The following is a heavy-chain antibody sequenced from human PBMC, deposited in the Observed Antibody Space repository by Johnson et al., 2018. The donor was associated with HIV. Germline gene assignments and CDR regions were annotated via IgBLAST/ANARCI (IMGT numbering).Heavy chain of an antibody. CDR3: ARDRYAYGDYVSAAFDI. J-gene: IGHJ3*02. Sequence: VQLVESGGGVVQPGRSLRLSCAASGFTVSSNYMSWVRQAPGKGLEWVSVIYSGGSTYYADSVKGRFTLSRDNSKNTLYLQMNSLRAEDTAVYYCARDRYAYGDYVSAAFDIWGQGTMVTVSS. CDR2: IYSGGST. CDR1: GFTVSSNY. V-gene: IGHV3-66*01. D-gene: IGHD4-17*01.